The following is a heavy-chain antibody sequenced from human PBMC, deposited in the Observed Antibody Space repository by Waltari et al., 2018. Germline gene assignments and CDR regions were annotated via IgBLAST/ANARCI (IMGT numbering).Heavy chain of an antibody. CDR1: GGTFSSYA. D-gene: IGHD2-2*01. CDR3: ATANVVVPAAMESLFDY. J-gene: IGHJ4*02. Sequence: QVQLVQSGAEVKKPGSSVKVSCKASGGTFSSYAISWVRPAPGQGLEWMGGIIPSFGTANYAQKFQGRVTITADKSTSTAYMERSSLRSEDTAVYYCATANVVVPAAMESLFDYWGQGTLVTVSS. V-gene: IGHV1-69*14. CDR2: IIPSFGTA.